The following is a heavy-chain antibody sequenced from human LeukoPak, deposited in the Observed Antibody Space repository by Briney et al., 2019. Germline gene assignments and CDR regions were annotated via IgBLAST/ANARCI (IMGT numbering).Heavy chain of an antibody. CDR1: GGTFSSYA. Sequence: ASVKVSCKVSGGTFSSYAISWVRQAPGQGLEWMGGIIPIFGTANYAQKFQGRVTITADESTSTAYMELSSLRSEDTAVYYCVRNGPYSYGLPPFDYWGQGTVVTVSS. D-gene: IGHD5-18*01. CDR2: IIPIFGTA. V-gene: IGHV1-69*13. J-gene: IGHJ4*02. CDR3: VRNGPYSYGLPPFDY.